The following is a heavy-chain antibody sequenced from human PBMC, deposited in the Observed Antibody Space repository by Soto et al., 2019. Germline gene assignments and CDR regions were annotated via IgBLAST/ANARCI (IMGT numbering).Heavy chain of an antibody. CDR2: ISGGGSTT. CDR3: ARGAKPYSSGRDVLDI. V-gene: IGHV3-11*01. CDR1: GFTFSDYY. J-gene: IGHJ3*02. D-gene: IGHD6-19*01. Sequence: GGALRLSCAASGFTFSDYYMCWIRQAPGKGLEWVSYISGGGSTTHYADSVKGRFTISRDNAKNSLYLQMNNLRVEDTAVYYCARGAKPYSSGRDVLDIWGQGTMVTVSS.